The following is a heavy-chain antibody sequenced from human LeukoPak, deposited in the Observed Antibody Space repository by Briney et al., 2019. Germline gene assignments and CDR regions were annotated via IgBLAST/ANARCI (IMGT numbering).Heavy chain of an antibody. CDR2: INHSGSS. J-gene: IGHJ4*02. CDR3: ASRERSGSNYFDY. CDR1: GGSFSGYY. V-gene: IGHV4-34*01. D-gene: IGHD1-26*01. Sequence: SETLSLTCAVYGGSFSGYYWSWIRQPPGKGLEWIGEINHSGSSNYNPSPKSRVTISVDTSKHQFSLKLSSVAPADTAVYYSASRERSGSNYFDYWGQGTLVTVSS.